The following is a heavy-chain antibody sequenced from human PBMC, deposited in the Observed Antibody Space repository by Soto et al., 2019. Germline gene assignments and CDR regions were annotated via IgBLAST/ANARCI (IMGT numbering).Heavy chain of an antibody. CDR3: AKDRVGSGYYADYFDY. J-gene: IGHJ4*02. Sequence: PGGSLRLSCAASGFPFSIYAMSWVRQAPGKGLEWVSAISGSGGSTYYADSVKGRFTISRDNSKNTLYLQMNSLRAEDTAVYYCAKDRVGSGYYADYFDYWGQGTLVTVSS. D-gene: IGHD3-22*01. CDR1: GFPFSIYA. V-gene: IGHV3-23*01. CDR2: ISGSGGST.